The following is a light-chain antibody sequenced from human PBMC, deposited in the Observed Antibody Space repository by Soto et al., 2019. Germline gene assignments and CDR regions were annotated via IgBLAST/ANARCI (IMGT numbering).Light chain of an antibody. CDR3: QQYNNWPLT. J-gene: IGKJ5*01. Sequence: EIVMTQSPATLSVSPGERATRFCWASQSVSSILAWYQQKPGQAPRLLIYGASTRATGIPARFSGSGSGTEFTLTISSLQSEDFAVYYCQQYNNWPLTFGQGTRLEI. CDR1: QSVSSI. CDR2: GAS. V-gene: IGKV3-15*01.